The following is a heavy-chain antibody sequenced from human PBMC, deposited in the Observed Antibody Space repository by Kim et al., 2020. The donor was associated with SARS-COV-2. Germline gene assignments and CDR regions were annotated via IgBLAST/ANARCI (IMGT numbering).Heavy chain of an antibody. CDR2: IYYSGST. V-gene: IGHV4-39*01. J-gene: IGHJ3*02. CDR1: GGSISSCSYY. Sequence: SETLSLTCTVSGGSISSCSYYWGWIRQPPGKGLEWIGCIYYSGSTYYNPSLKSRVTISVDTSKNQFSLKLSSVTAADTAVYYCARPYYSAVGAFDNWGQGTMVTVSS. CDR3: ARPYYSAVGAFDN. D-gene: IGHD3-10*01.